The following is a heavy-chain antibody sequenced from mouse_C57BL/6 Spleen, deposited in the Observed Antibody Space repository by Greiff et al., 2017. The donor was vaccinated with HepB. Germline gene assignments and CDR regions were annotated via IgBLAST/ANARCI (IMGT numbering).Heavy chain of an antibody. J-gene: IGHJ1*03. CDR2: ISNLAYSI. Sequence: EVQGVESGGGLVQPGGSLKLSCAASGFTFSDYGMAWVRQAPRKGPEWVAFISNLAYSIYYADTVTGRFTISRENAKNTLYLEMSSLRSEDTAMYYWARRGYGSSYEYFDVWGTGTTVTVSS. CDR1: GFTFSDYG. V-gene: IGHV5-15*01. CDR3: ARRGYGSSYEYFDV. D-gene: IGHD1-1*01.